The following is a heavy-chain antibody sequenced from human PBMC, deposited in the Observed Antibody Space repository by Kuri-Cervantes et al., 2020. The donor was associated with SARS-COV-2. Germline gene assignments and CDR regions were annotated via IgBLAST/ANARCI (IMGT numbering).Heavy chain of an antibody. V-gene: IGHV1-69*13. Sequence: SVKVSCKPPAGTFYTYAVNWMRQAPGQGLEWMGGIIPFSGATNYPQKSQGRVTITAADSASIVYMELSSLRSEDTAVYYCARSPGSGWSWVDAWGQGTLVTVSS. CDR3: ARSPGSGWSWVDA. CDR1: AGTFYTYA. CDR2: IIPFSGAT. D-gene: IGHD6-19*01. J-gene: IGHJ5*02.